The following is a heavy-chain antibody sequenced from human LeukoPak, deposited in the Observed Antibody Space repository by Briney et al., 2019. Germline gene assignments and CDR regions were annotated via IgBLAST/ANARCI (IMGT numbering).Heavy chain of an antibody. V-gene: IGHV4-39*07. CDR3: ARAYSSSWYFNWFDP. Sequence: KSSETLSLTCTVSGGSISSSSYYWGWIRQPPGKGLEWIGTIYHSGSTYYNPSLKSRVTISVDTSKNQFSLKLSSVTAADTAVYFCARAYSSSWYFNWFDPWGQGTQVTVSS. CDR2: IYHSGST. D-gene: IGHD6-13*01. CDR1: GGSISSSSYY. J-gene: IGHJ5*02.